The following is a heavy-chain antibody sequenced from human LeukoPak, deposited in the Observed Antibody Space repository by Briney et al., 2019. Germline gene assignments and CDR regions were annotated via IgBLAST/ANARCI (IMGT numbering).Heavy chain of an antibody. Sequence: SQTLSLTCAVSGGSISSGGYSWSWIRQPPGKGLEWIGYIYYSGSTYYNPSLKSRVTISVDRSKNQFSLKLSSVTAADTAVYYCARVEYSGYYFDYWGQGTLVTVSS. CDR3: ARVEYSGYYFDY. J-gene: IGHJ4*02. CDR2: IYYSGST. V-gene: IGHV4-30-2*01. CDR1: GGSISSGGYS. D-gene: IGHD5-12*01.